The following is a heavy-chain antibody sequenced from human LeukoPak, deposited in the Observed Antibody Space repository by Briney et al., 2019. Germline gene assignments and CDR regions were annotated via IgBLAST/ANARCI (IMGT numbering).Heavy chain of an antibody. CDR2: INAGNGNT. V-gene: IGHV1-3*01. CDR3: ARDGYYGSGSPAEGYYYGMDV. D-gene: IGHD3-10*01. CDR1: GYTFTSYA. J-gene: IGHJ6*04. Sequence: ASVKVSCKASGYTFTSYAMHWVRQAPGQRLEWMGWINAGNGNTKYSQKFQGRVTITRDTSASTAYMELSSLRSEDTAVYYRARDGYYGSGSPAEGYYYGMDVWGKGTTVTVSS.